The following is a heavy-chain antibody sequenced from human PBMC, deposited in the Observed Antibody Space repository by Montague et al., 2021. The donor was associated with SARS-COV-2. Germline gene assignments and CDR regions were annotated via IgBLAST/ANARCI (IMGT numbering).Heavy chain of an antibody. D-gene: IGHD5-24*01. Sequence: TLSLTCTVSGGSISSGGYYWSWIRQPPGKGLEWIGCMYYSGSTYYNPSLKSRVTTSVDTSKNQFSLKLTSVTAADTAVYYCASELGMATIAVGYFDIWGQGILVTVSS. J-gene: IGHJ4*03. CDR3: ASELGMATIAVGYFDI. V-gene: IGHV4-31*03. CDR2: MYYSGST. CDR1: GGSISSGGYY.